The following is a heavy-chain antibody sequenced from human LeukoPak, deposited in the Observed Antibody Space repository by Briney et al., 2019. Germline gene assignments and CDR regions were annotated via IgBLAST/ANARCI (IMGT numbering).Heavy chain of an antibody. Sequence: PSETLSLTCTVSGGSISSHYWSWIRQPPGKGLEWIGYIYYSGSTNYNPSLKSRVTISVDTSKNQFSLKLNSVTAADTAVYYCARDSYYYDSSGYYYPNWFDPWGQGTLVTVSS. CDR2: IYYSGST. CDR3: ARDSYYYDSSGYYYPNWFDP. V-gene: IGHV4-59*11. J-gene: IGHJ5*02. CDR1: GGSISSHY. D-gene: IGHD3-22*01.